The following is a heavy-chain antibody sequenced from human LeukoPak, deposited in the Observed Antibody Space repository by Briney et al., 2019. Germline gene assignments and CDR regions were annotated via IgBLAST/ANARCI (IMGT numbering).Heavy chain of an antibody. J-gene: IGHJ4*02. V-gene: IGHV3-21*01. CDR2: ISSSSSYI. CDR3: ARFPGRNYYDSSGFDY. CDR1: GFTFRSHG. D-gene: IGHD3-22*01. Sequence: GGTLRLSCVASGFTFRSHGMNWVRQAPGKGLEWVSFISSSSSYIYYADSVKGRFTISRDNAKNSLYLQMNSLRAEDTAVYYCARFPGRNYYDSSGFDYWGQGTLVTVSP.